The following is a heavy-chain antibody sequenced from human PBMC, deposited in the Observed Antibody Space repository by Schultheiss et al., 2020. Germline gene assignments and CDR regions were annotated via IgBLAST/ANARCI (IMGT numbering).Heavy chain of an antibody. D-gene: IGHD4-17*01. V-gene: IGHV3-11*01. J-gene: IGHJ6*02. CDR1: GFTFSDYY. Sequence: GESLKISCAASGFTFSDYYMSWIRQAPGKGLEWVSYISSSGSTIYYADSVKGRFTISRDNAKNSLYLQMNSLRAEDTAVYYCARGGGDYGDYVYYYGMDVWGQGTTVTVSS. CDR3: ARGGGDYGDYVYYYGMDV. CDR2: ISSSGSTI.